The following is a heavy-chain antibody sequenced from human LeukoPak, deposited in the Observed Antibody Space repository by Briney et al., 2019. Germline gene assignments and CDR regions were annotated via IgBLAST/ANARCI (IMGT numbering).Heavy chain of an antibody. Sequence: GGSLTLSCAASGFTFSVYGMNWVRQAPGKGLEWISYISSSTSTINYADSVKGRFTISRDNANDSLFLQMHSLGVDDTAVYYCARRPPTGAALDHWGQGTPVTVSS. J-gene: IGHJ5*02. D-gene: IGHD6-6*01. CDR3: ARRPPTGAALDH. CDR1: GFTFSVYG. V-gene: IGHV3-48*01. CDR2: ISSSTSTI.